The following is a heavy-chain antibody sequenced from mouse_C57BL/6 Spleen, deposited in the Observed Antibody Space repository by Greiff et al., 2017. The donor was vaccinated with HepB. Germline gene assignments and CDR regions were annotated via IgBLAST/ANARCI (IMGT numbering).Heavy chain of an antibody. CDR2: ISDGGSYT. Sequence: EVQLVESGGGLVKPGGSLKLSCAASGFTFSSYAMSWVRQTPEKRLEWVATISDGGSYTYYPDNVKGRFTISRDNAKNNLYLQMSHLKSEDTAMYYCAREGGCFDYWGQGTTLTVSS. CDR3: AREGGCFDY. J-gene: IGHJ2*01. CDR1: GFTFSSYA. V-gene: IGHV5-4*01.